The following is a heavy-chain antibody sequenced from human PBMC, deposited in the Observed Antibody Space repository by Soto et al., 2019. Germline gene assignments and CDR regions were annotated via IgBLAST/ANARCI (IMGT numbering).Heavy chain of an antibody. CDR3: ARGLRFLEWLLYHPDYGMDV. CDR2: MYYNVGT. CDR1: GSSISSSGYY. J-gene: IGHJ6*02. Sequence: SETLSLTCIVSGSSISSSGYYWGWIRQPPGKGLEWIASMYYNVGTYYNPSLKSRVTISVDTSKNQFSLKLSSVTAADTAVYYCARGLRFLEWLLYHPDYGMDVWGQGTTVTVSS. V-gene: IGHV4-39*07. D-gene: IGHD3-3*01.